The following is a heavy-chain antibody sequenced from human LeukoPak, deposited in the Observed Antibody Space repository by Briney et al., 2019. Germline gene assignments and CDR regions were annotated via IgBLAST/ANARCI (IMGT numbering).Heavy chain of an antibody. CDR1: GGSISSYY. Sequence: SETLSLTCTVSGGSISSYYWSWIRQPAGKGLEWIGRIYTSGSTNYNPSLKSRVTMSVDTSKNQFSLKLSSVTAADTAVYYCARQSYSSGWSDIDYWGQGTLVTVSS. V-gene: IGHV4-4*07. CDR2: IYTSGST. CDR3: ARQSYSSGWSDIDY. J-gene: IGHJ4*02. D-gene: IGHD6-19*01.